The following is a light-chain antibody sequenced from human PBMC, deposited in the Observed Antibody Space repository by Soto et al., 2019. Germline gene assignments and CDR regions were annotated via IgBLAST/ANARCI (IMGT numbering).Light chain of an antibody. CDR1: QSVTSDF. J-gene: IGKJ2*01. CDR3: QQYGRAALMFT. CDR2: GAS. Sequence: EIVLTQSPGTLSLSPGERATLSCRASQSVTSDFLAWYQQKPGQAHRLLIYGASTRAAGAPDRFSGSGSGTDFTLTITRLEHEDLAVYYCQQYGRAALMFTFGQGTKLGV. V-gene: IGKV3-20*01.